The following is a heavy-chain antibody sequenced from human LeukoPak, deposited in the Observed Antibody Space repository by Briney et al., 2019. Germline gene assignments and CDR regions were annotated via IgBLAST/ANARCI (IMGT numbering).Heavy chain of an antibody. CDR2: INPSDGST. Sequence: ASVKISCTASGYTFSTYYVHWVRQAPGQGLEWIAIINPSDGSTSYLQCVQGRVTFTRDTSTNTVYLELSSLRAEDTAIYYCAREPHCSRGSCYFYSWGQGTPVTASS. CDR1: GYTFSTYY. CDR3: AREPHCSRGSCYFYS. V-gene: IGHV1-46*01. J-gene: IGHJ4*02. D-gene: IGHD2-15*01.